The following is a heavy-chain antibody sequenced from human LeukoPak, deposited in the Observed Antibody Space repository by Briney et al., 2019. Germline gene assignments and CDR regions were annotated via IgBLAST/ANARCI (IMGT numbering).Heavy chain of an antibody. CDR2: ISYDGSNE. D-gene: IGHD6-13*01. CDR1: GFTFNVYG. CDR3: ASSLAAAGLDWFDP. V-gene: IGHV3-30*03. Sequence: PGRSLRLSCAASGFTFNVYGMHWVRQAPGKGLEWVAGISYDGSNEYYADSVKGRFTISRDNSKNTLYLQMNSLRAEDTAVYYCASSLAAAGLDWFDPWGQGTLVTVSS. J-gene: IGHJ5*02.